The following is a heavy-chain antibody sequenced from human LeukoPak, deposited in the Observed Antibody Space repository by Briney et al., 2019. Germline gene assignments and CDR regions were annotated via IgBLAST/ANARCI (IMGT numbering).Heavy chain of an antibody. Sequence: GESLKISCKGSGYSFSTYWIGWVRQLPGKGLECMGIIYPGDSDTRYSPSFQGQVTISADKSISTAYLQWSSLKASDTAMYYCARRGYRSGANAFDIWGQGTMVTVSS. CDR2: IYPGDSDT. V-gene: IGHV5-51*01. J-gene: IGHJ3*02. CDR3: ARRGYRSGANAFDI. D-gene: IGHD6-19*01. CDR1: GYSFSTYW.